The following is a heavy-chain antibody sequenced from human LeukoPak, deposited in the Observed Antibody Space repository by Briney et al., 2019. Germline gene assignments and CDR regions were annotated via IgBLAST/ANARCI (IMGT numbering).Heavy chain of an antibody. CDR1: GFTFDDFA. CDR2: ISGDGRDT. V-gene: IGHV3-43*02. Sequence: GGSLRLSXAASGFTFDDFATHWVRQAPGKGLEWDSLISGDGRDTYYADSVKGRFTISRDNSKNSLYLQMNSLTTEDTALYYCAKYGNYDYYFYFYYMDVWGNGTTVTVSS. CDR3: AKYGNYDYYFYFYYMDV. J-gene: IGHJ6*03. D-gene: IGHD4-11*01.